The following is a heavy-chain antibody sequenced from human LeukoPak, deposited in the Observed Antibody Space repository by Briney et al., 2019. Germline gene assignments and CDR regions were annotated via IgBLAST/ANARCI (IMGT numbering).Heavy chain of an antibody. J-gene: IGHJ4*02. V-gene: IGHV1-18*01. CDR2: ISAYNGNT. CDR1: GGTSSSYA. D-gene: IGHD5-24*01. CDR3: ARAGDGYNSSDY. Sequence: ASVKVSYKASGGTSSSYAISWVRQAPGQGLEWMGWISAYNGNTNYAQKLQGRVTMTTDTSTSTAYMELSSLRSEDTAVYYCARAGDGYNSSDYWGQGTLVTVSS.